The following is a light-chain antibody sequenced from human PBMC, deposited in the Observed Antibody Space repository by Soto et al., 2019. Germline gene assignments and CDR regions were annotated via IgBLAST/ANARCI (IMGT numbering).Light chain of an antibody. CDR2: LGS. V-gene: IGKV2-28*01. CDR3: MQALQTLG. J-gene: IGKJ2*03. Sequence: DIVMTQSPLSLPVTPGEPASISCRSSQSLLHSNGYNYLDWYLQKPGQSPQLLIYLGSNRASGVPDRFSGSGSGTDFTLKISRVEAEDVWVYYCMQALQTLGFGQGTKLEIK. CDR1: QSLLHSNGYNY.